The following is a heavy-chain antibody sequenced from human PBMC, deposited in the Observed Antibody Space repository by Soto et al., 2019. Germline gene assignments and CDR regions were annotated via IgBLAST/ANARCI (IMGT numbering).Heavy chain of an antibody. CDR1: GDTFSRYA. CDR2: IIPIFHKA. Sequence: QVQLVQSGAEVKKPGSSVKVSCKASGDTFSRYAISWVRQAPGQGLEWMGGIIPIFHKAKYAQTFQGRVTITADESTSTAYMELSSLRSEDTAVYYCARDPNSNYGENWFDPWGQGTLVTVSS. J-gene: IGHJ5*02. D-gene: IGHD1-7*01. CDR3: ARDPNSNYGENWFDP. V-gene: IGHV1-69*01.